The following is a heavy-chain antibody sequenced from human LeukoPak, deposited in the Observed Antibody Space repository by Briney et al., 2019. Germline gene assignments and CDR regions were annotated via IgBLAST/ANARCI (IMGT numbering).Heavy chain of an antibody. CDR3: AKGLGIWDYYFDY. CDR1: GFTFSSYG. CDR2: ISGSGGST. D-gene: IGHD7-27*01. V-gene: IGHV3-23*01. Sequence: PGGSLRLSCAASGFTFSSYGMSWVRQVPGKGLEWVSAISGSGGSTYYADSVKGRFTVSRDNSKNTLYLQMNSLRAEDTAVYYCAKGLGIWDYYFDYWGQGTLVTVSS. J-gene: IGHJ4*02.